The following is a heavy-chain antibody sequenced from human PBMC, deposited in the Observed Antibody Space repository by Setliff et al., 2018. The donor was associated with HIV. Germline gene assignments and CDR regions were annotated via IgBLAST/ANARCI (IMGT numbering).Heavy chain of an antibody. CDR1: GGSISSYY. CDR3: ARGRFGAAVNY. J-gene: IGHJ4*02. V-gene: IGHV4-59*01. D-gene: IGHD3-10*01. Sequence: NPSETLSLTCTVSGGSISSYYWSWIRQPPGKGLEWIGYIYYSGSTNYNPSLKSRVTISVDTSKNQFSLKLSSVTAADTAVYYCARGRFGAAVNYWGQGTLVTVSS. CDR2: IYYSGST.